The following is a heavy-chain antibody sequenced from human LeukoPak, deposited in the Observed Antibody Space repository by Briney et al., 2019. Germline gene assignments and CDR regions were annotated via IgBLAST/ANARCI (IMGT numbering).Heavy chain of an antibody. CDR1: GFNFSNFA. D-gene: IGHD3-16*01. Sequence: VQPGGSLRLSCAASGFNFSNFALHWVRQAPGKGLEWVSFIRYDGSNENYADSVKGRFTISRDNSKNTVYLQMNSLRTEDTAVYYCAKGGLRGTYYFDYWGQGTLVTVSS. J-gene: IGHJ4*02. V-gene: IGHV3-30*02. CDR3: AKGGLRGTYYFDY. CDR2: IRYDGSNE.